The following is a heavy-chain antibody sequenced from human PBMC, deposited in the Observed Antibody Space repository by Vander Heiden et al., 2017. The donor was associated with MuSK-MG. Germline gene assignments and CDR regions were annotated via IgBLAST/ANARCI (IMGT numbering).Heavy chain of an antibody. CDR3: ARCRSIFAGDFDY. V-gene: IGHV4-4*07. Sequence: QVQLQESGPRLVKPSETLSLTCTVSGDSMNTYYWSWVRQPAGKGLEWIGRIYVSGTTKYNPSLRSRVTMSVDMSKNQFSLKLTPVTAADTAVYYCARCRSIFAGDFDYWGQGLLVTVSS. D-gene: IGHD3-3*01. J-gene: IGHJ4*02. CDR2: IYVSGTT. CDR1: GDSMNTYY.